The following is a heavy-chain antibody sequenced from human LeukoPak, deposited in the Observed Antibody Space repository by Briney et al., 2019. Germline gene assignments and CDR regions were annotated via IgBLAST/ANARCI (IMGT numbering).Heavy chain of an antibody. Sequence: GGSLRLSCAASGFSFSIYAMSWVRQAPGKGLEWVSATSANGGRTFYADSVKGRFTISRDNSKNTLYLQMNSLRVVDTAVYYCAKDQGYAFNIWGQGTLVTVSS. CDR2: TSANGGRT. CDR3: AKDQGYAFNI. CDR1: GFSFSIYA. J-gene: IGHJ3*02. V-gene: IGHV3-23*01.